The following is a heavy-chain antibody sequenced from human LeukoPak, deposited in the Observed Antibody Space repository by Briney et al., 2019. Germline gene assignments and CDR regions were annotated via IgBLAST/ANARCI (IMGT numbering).Heavy chain of an antibody. J-gene: IGHJ6*03. CDR1: GGTFRTYS. CDR3: ARVDRYHFYLDV. Sequence: SVKVSCKASGGTFRTYSVTWVRQAPGQGLEWMGGINPIFGTPNYAQKFQGRVKVTTDDATGTAYMELSSLMSEDTAIYYCARVDRYHFYLDVWGKGTPVTVSS. V-gene: IGHV1-69*05. CDR2: INPIFGTP.